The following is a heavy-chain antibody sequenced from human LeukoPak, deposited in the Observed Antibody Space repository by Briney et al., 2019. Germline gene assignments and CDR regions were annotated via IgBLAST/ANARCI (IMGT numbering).Heavy chain of an antibody. Sequence: GESLKISCKGSGYSFATYWIGWVRQLPAKGLEWMGINYPGDSDTTYSPSFQGQVTMSADKSISTAYLQWSSLKASDTAMYYCARRRDLYSGSYYPFDYWGQGTLVTVSS. CDR2: NYPGDSDT. CDR1: GYSFATYW. CDR3: ARRRDLYSGSYYPFDY. J-gene: IGHJ4*02. D-gene: IGHD1-26*01. V-gene: IGHV5-51*01.